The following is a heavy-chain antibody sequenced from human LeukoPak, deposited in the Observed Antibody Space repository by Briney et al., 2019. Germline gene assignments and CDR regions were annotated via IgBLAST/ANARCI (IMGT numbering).Heavy chain of an antibody. CDR2: MNPNSGNT. Sequence: SSVKVSCKASGGTFSSYAISWVRQAPGQGLEWMGWMNPNSGNTGYAQKFQGRVTMTRNTSISTAYMELSSLRSEDTAVYYCARNTYYDFWSGYSSSSGHIGYWGQGTLVTVSS. V-gene: IGHV1-8*02. D-gene: IGHD3-3*01. CDR1: GGTFSSYA. J-gene: IGHJ4*02. CDR3: ARNTYYDFWSGYSSSSGHIGY.